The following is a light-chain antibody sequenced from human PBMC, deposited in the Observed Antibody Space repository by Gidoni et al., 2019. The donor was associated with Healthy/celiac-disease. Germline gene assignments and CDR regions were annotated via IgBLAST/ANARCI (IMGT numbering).Light chain of an antibody. CDR3: AAWDDSLNGRYV. J-gene: IGLJ1*01. CDR2: SNN. Sequence: QSVLTQPPSSSGTPGQRVTISCSGSRSNLGSNPVNWYQQLPGTAPKLLIYSNNQRPSGVADRFSGSKSGTSASLAISGLQSEDEADYYCAAWDDSLNGRYVFGTGTKVTVL. V-gene: IGLV1-44*01. CDR1: RSNLGSNP.